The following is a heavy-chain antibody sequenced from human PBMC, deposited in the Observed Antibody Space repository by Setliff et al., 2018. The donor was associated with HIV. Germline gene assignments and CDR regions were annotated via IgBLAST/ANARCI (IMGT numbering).Heavy chain of an antibody. CDR2: MKSKTDGGTT. J-gene: IGHJ4*02. V-gene: IGHV3-15*01. CDR1: EFTFSSHW. D-gene: IGHD6-13*01. Sequence: GGSLRLSCEASEFTFSSHWMNWVRQAPGKGLEWVGRMKSKTDGGTTDYAAPVKGRFTISRDDSKSTLYLQMNSLKPEDSAVYYCNTVRTRYSSTWFWGQGTLVTVSS. CDR3: NTVRTRYSSTWF.